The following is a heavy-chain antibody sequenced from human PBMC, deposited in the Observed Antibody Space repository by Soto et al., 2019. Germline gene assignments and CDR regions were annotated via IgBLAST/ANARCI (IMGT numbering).Heavy chain of an antibody. J-gene: IGHJ4*02. Sequence: EVQLVESGGGLVQPGGSLRLSCAGSGFTFSNYWMHWVRQAPGKGLEWVSRIDHDGPTDYADSVRGRFTISRDNAENTLYLQMNSLRPGDRAVYYCVRDSHGDYWGQGTLVTVSS. CDR1: GFTFSNYW. CDR3: VRDSHGDY. V-gene: IGHV3-74*01. CDR2: IDHDGPT.